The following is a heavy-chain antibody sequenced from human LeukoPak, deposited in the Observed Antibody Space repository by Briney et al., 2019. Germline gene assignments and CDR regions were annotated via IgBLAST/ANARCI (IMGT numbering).Heavy chain of an antibody. D-gene: IGHD1-26*01. Sequence: PSETLSLTCAVYGGSFSGYYWSWIRQPPGKGLEWMGELNHSGSTKYIPYLKSRVTISVEKSKHQFSLKLNSMTAADTAVYYCASRRGSGSAGYFDYWGQGTLVTVCS. J-gene: IGHJ4*02. CDR1: GGSFSGYY. CDR3: ASRRGSGSAGYFDY. CDR2: LNHSGST. V-gene: IGHV4-34*01.